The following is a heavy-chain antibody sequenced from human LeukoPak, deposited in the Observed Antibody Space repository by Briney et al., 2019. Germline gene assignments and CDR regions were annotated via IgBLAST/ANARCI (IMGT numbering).Heavy chain of an antibody. CDR1: GFTFSSYS. Sequence: GGSLRLSCAASGFTFSSYSMNWVRQAPGKGLEWVSSISSSSSYIYYADSVKGRFTISRDNAKNSLYLQMNSLRAEDTAVYYCARAQFIAAAGDWGQGTLVTVSS. D-gene: IGHD6-13*01. CDR2: ISSSSSYI. J-gene: IGHJ4*02. CDR3: ARAQFIAAAGD. V-gene: IGHV3-21*01.